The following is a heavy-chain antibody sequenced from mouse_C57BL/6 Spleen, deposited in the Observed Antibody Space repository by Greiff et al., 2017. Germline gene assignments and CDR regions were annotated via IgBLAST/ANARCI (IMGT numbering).Heavy chain of an antibody. CDR2: IYPRSGNT. CDR1: GYTFTSYG. Sequence: VQLQQSGAELARPGASVKLSCKASGYTFTSYGISWVKQRTGQGLEWIGEIYPRSGNTYYNEKFKGKATLTADKSSSTAYMELRSLTSEDSAVYFCARSTGFWFAYWGQGTLVTVSA. J-gene: IGHJ3*01. CDR3: ARSTGFWFAY. V-gene: IGHV1-81*01. D-gene: IGHD4-1*02.